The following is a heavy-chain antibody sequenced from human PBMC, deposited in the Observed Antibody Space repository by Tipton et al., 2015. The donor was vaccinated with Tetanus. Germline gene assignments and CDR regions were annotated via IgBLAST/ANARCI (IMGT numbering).Heavy chain of an antibody. CDR3: ARGLIDDFLGSRIYFDS. CDR2: IFYSGDT. J-gene: IGHJ4*02. Sequence: VKPSETLSLTCSVPGGSISNYYWNWIRQSPGKRLEWIGNIFYSGDTTYNPSLSGRVTTSVDTSKNQFSLKMSSVTAADTAVYFCARGLIDDFLGSRIYFDSWGPGTLVTVSS. V-gene: IGHV4-59*01. D-gene: IGHD2-8*01. CDR1: GGSISNYY.